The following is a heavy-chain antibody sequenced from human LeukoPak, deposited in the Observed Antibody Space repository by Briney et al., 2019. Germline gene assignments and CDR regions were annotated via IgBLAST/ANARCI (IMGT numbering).Heavy chain of an antibody. D-gene: IGHD6-13*01. CDR3: ARGPHSAAAPLDY. CDR1: GFTFSSYA. J-gene: IGHJ4*02. Sequence: PGGSLRLSCAASGFTFSSYAMSWVRQAPGKGLEWVSVIYIGRSTYYEDSVKGRFTISRDDSKNMLYLQMNGLRAEDTAVYYCARGPHSAAAPLDYWGQGTLVTVSS. V-gene: IGHV3-66*01. CDR2: IYIGRST.